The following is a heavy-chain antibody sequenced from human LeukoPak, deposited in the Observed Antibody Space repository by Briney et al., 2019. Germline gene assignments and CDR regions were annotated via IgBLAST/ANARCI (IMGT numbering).Heavy chain of an antibody. Sequence: SETLSLTCTVSGASINNNFWTWIRQPPGKGLEWIGYIYSSGSANYNPSLKSQVIISGDTSKNQISLNLTSVTAADTALYFCARHRDYYDSWGHGTLVTVSS. CDR1: GASINNNF. V-gene: IGHV4-59*08. CDR2: IYSSGSA. D-gene: IGHD3-22*01. J-gene: IGHJ4*01. CDR3: ARHRDYYDS.